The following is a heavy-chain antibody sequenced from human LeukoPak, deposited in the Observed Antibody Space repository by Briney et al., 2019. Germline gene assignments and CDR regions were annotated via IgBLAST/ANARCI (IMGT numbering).Heavy chain of an antibody. V-gene: IGHV4-4*07. CDR2: IYTSGST. Sequence: PSETLSLTCTVSGGSITSYYWSWIRQPAGKGLEWIGRIYTSGSTNYNPSLKSRVTMSVDTSKNQFSLKLSSVTAADTAVYYCARGLSGGLELYYYYYYMGVWGKGTTVTVSS. CDR3: ARGLSGGLELYYYYYYMGV. D-gene: IGHD1-7*01. CDR1: GGSITSYY. J-gene: IGHJ6*03.